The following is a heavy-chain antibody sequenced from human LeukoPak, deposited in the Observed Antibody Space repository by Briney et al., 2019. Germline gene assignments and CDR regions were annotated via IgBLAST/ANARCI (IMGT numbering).Heavy chain of an antibody. Sequence: GGSLRLSCAASGFTVSSNYMSWVRQAPGKGLEWVSAISGSGGSTYYADSVKGRFTISRDNAKNSLYLQMNSLRAEDTAVYYCATRDTYYDILTGYPGLDYWGQGTLVTVSS. D-gene: IGHD3-9*01. CDR1: GFTVSSNY. CDR2: ISGSGGST. CDR3: ATRDTYYDILTGYPGLDY. J-gene: IGHJ4*02. V-gene: IGHV3-21*01.